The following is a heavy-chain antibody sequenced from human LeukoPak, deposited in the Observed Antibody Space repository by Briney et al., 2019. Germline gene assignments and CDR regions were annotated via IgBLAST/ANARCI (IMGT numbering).Heavy chain of an antibody. J-gene: IGHJ6*03. D-gene: IGHD2-2*01. CDR2: ISSSSSYI. CDR3: ARGRTAARYMDV. Sequence: GGSLRLSCAASGFTFSSYSMNWVRQAPGKGLEWVSSISSSSSYIYYADSVKGRFTISRDNAKNSLYLQMNSLRAEDTAVYYCARGRTAARYMDVWGKGTTVTISS. V-gene: IGHV3-21*01. CDR1: GFTFSSYS.